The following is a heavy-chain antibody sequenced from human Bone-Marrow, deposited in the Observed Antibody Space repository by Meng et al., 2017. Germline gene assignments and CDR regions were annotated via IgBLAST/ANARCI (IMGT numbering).Heavy chain of an antibody. CDR2: IYYSGSA. CDR3: ARQGFLEWLLYRGNWFDP. Sequence: QLQLQESGPGLVKTSETLSITCTVSGCSIRSSSYYWGWIRQPPGKGLEWIGSIYYSGSAYYNPSLKSRVTISVDTSKNQFSLKLSSVTAADTAVYYCARQGFLEWLLYRGNWFDPRGQGTLVTVSS. D-gene: IGHD3-3*01. CDR1: GCSIRSSSYY. V-gene: IGHV4-39*01. J-gene: IGHJ5*02.